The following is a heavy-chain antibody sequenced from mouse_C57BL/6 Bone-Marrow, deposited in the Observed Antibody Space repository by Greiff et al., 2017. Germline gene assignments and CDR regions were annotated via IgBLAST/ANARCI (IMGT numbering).Heavy chain of an antibody. CDR2: INPGSGGT. CDR1: GYAFTNYL. CDR3: ASSLYYGNY. J-gene: IGHJ2*01. D-gene: IGHD2-1*01. V-gene: IGHV1-54*01. Sequence: VQLQQSGAELVRPGTSVKVSCKASGYAFTNYLIEWVEQRPGQGLEWIGVINPGSGGTNYNEKFKGKATLTADKSSSTAYMQLSSLTSEDSAVYFCASSLYYGNYWGQGTTLTVSS.